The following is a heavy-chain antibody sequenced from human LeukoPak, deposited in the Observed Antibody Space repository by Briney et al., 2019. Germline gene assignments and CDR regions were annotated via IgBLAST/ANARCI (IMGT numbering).Heavy chain of an antibody. D-gene: IGHD3-22*01. CDR2: IYHSGST. J-gene: IGHJ4*02. CDR1: GYSISSGYY. V-gene: IGHV4-38-2*02. Sequence: PSETLSLTCTVSGYSISSGYYWGWIRPPPGKGLEWIGSIYHSGSTYYNPSLKSRVTISVDTSKNQFSLKLSSVTAADTAVYYCARDDNLITMIVVGAFDYWGQGTLVTVPS. CDR3: ARDDNLITMIVVGAFDY.